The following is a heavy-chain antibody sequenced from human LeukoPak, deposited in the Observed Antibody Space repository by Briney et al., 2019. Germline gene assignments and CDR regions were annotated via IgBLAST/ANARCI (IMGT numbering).Heavy chain of an antibody. J-gene: IGHJ4*02. CDR1: GYTFTSYY. CDR3: ARGGYSYGFDFDY. V-gene: IGHV1-46*01. CDR2: INPSGGST. D-gene: IGHD5-18*01. Sequence: ASVKVSCKASGYTFTSYYMHWVRQAPGQGLEWMGIINPSGGSTGYAQKFQGRVTMTRNTSISTAYMELSSLRSEDTAVYYCARGGYSYGFDFDYWGQGTLVTVSS.